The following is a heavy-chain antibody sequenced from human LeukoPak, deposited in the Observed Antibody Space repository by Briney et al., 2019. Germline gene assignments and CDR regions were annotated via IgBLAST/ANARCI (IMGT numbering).Heavy chain of an antibody. J-gene: IGHJ4*02. V-gene: IGHV1-69*02. CDR3: ASSWGPNTHFDY. CDR2: IIPIFGIG. D-gene: IGHD3-16*01. CDR1: GCTFSSYP. Sequence: SVNVAFKASGCTFSSYPISWLRQAPAQGLEWMGRIIPIFGIGNYAQKFQGRVTITADKPRSTAYTELSSRRYEGTAVYYCASSWGPNTHFDYWGQGTLVTVSS.